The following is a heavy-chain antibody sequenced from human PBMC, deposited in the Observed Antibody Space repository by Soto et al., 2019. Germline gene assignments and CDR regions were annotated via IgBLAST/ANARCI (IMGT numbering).Heavy chain of an antibody. V-gene: IGHV3-49*04. CDR3: TRRPPERRGYCSGGSCYPGDD. CDR2: ITSKTYGGTT. Sequence: EVQLVDSGGGLVQPGRSLRLSCTASGFTFGDYAMIWVRQAPGKGLEWVGYITSKTYGGTTEYAASVKGRFTISRDDSKRGAYVQMNSLKTEDTAIYYCTRRPPERRGYCSGGSCYPGDDRGQRTLVTVSS. J-gene: IGHJ4*02. D-gene: IGHD2-15*01. CDR1: GFTFGDYA.